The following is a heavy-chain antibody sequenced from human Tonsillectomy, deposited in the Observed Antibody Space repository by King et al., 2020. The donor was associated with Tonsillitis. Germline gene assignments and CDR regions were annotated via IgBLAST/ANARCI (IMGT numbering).Heavy chain of an antibody. J-gene: IGHJ4*02. Sequence: TLKESGPVLVKPTETLTLTCTFSGFSLSNPGLGVSWIRHLPGKALEWLAHISSSDERSFSTSLKSRLTTSKYTSRSQVVLIMTNMDPVDTATYYCARIYGEYSTVFDYWGQGTLVTVSS. CDR1: GFSLSNPGLG. V-gene: IGHV2-26*01. CDR3: ARIYGEYSTVFDY. CDR2: ISSSDER. D-gene: IGHD4-17*01.